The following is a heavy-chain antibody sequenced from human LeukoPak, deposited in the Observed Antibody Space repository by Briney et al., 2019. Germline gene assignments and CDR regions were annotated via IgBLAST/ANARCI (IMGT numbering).Heavy chain of an antibody. Sequence: ASVKVSCKASGFTFTRYGISWVRQAPGQGLEWMGWISAYNGDTKYAQKFQDRVTMTIDTSTSTAYMELRSMRTDDTAVYYCARDPSNTSGWYAWADYWGQGTLVTVSS. CDR1: GFTFTRYG. V-gene: IGHV1-18*01. D-gene: IGHD6-19*01. CDR3: ARDPSNTSGWYAWADY. J-gene: IGHJ4*02. CDR2: ISAYNGDT.